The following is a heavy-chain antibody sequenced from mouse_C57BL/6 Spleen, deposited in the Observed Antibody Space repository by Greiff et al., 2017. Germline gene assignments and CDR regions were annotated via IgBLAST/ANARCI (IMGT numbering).Heavy chain of an antibody. J-gene: IGHJ2*01. D-gene: IGHD1-1*01. CDR3: TAFYYGSSLFDY. Sequence: EVKLMESGGGLVQPGGPMKLSCVASGFTFSNYWMNWVRQSPEKGLEWVAQIRLKSDNYATHYAESVKGRFTISRDDSKSSVYLQMNNLRAEDTGIYYCTAFYYGSSLFDYWGQGTTLTVSS. V-gene: IGHV6-3*01. CDR2: IRLKSDNYAT. CDR1: GFTFSNYW.